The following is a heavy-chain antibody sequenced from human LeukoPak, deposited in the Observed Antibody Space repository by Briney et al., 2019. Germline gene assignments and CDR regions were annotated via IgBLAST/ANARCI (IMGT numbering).Heavy chain of an antibody. J-gene: IGHJ5*02. CDR1: GGSVSSGSYY. D-gene: IGHD5-12*01. Sequence: SETLSLTCTVSGGSVSSGSYYWSWIRQPPGKGLEWIGYIYYSGSTNYNPSLKSRVTISVDTSKNQFSLKLSSVTAADAAVYYCARERGVSGYDSQSWFDPWGQGTLVSVS. V-gene: IGHV4-61*01. CDR3: ARERGVSGYDSQSWFDP. CDR2: IYYSGST.